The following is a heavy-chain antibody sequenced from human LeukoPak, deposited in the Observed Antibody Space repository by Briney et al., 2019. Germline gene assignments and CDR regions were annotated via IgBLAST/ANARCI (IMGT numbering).Heavy chain of an antibody. V-gene: IGHV4-59*01. D-gene: IGHD6-19*01. Sequence: SETLSFTCTVYGGSISSIYWRWIRQPPGQGLEWIGYIYYSGSTNYNPSLKSRVTISVDTSKNQFSLNLSSVTAADTAVYYCARYSSGWRSFDIWGQGTMVTVSS. CDR2: IYYSGST. CDR1: GGSISSIY. J-gene: IGHJ3*02. CDR3: ARYSSGWRSFDI.